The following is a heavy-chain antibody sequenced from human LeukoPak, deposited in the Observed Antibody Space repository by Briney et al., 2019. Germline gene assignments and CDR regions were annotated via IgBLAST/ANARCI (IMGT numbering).Heavy chain of an antibody. V-gene: IGHV1-18*01. Sequence: ASVKVSCKASGYTFTSYGITGVRQAPGQGLEWMGWISAYNGNTNYAQKLQGRVTMTTDTSTSTAYLDLRSLRSDDTAVYYCARAAQYQLLLHWGQGTLVTVSS. D-gene: IGHD2-2*01. CDR2: ISAYNGNT. CDR3: ARAAQYQLLLH. CDR1: GYTFTSYG. J-gene: IGHJ4*02.